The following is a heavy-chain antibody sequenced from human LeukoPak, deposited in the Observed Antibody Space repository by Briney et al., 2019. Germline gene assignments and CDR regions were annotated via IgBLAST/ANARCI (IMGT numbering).Heavy chain of an antibody. V-gene: IGHV4-30-2*01. J-gene: IGHJ4*02. CDR3: ARDQTYSGSGIYTYFDS. CDR2: IYHSGST. CDR1: GGSISSGGYY. Sequence: SQTLSLTCTVSGGSISSGGYYWSWIRQPPGKGLEWIGYIYHSGSTYYNPSLRSRVTISLDTSKNHFSLKLSSVTAADTAVYYCARDQTYSGSGIYTYFDSWGQGILVTVSS. D-gene: IGHD3-10*01.